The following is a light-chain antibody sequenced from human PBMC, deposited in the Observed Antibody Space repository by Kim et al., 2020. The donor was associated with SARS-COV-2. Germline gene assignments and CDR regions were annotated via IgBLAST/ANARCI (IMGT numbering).Light chain of an antibody. Sequence: ASVGDRVTITCRASQSMTSYLNWYQQQPGKAPKLLIYATFNLQTGVPSRFSGSGSGTSFTLTISSLQPEDFATYYCQQTYSTPITFGQGTRLEIK. CDR1: QSMTSY. CDR2: ATF. J-gene: IGKJ5*01. V-gene: IGKV1-39*01. CDR3: QQTYSTPIT.